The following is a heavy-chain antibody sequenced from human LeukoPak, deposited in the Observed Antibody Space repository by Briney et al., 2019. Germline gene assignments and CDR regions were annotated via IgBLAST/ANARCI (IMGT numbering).Heavy chain of an antibody. CDR3: ARGYSSGWYQVDY. CDR1: GGSFSDYY. V-gene: IGHV4-34*01. CDR2: INHSGNT. Sequence: SETLSLTCAVYGGSFSDYYWSWIRQPPGKGLEWIGEINHSGNTNYNPSLKSRVTISVDTSKNQFSLKLSSVTAADTDVYYCARGYSSGWYQVDYWGQGTLVTVSS. J-gene: IGHJ4*02. D-gene: IGHD6-19*01.